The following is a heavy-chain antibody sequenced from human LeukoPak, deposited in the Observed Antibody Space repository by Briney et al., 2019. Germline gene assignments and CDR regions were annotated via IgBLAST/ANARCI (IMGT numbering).Heavy chain of an antibody. Sequence: GASVKVSCKASGYNFTNYYIHWVRQAPGQGLEWMGIINPSGGSTSYAQKFQGRVTMTRDTSTSTVYMELSSLRSEDTAVYYCASLDPPRYYYGSGSYYNVRAAPGDNYYGMDVWGQGTTVTVSS. V-gene: IGHV1-46*01. CDR3: ASLDPPRYYYGSGSYYNVRAAPGDNYYGMDV. J-gene: IGHJ6*02. CDR1: GYNFTNYY. CDR2: INPSGGST. D-gene: IGHD3-10*01.